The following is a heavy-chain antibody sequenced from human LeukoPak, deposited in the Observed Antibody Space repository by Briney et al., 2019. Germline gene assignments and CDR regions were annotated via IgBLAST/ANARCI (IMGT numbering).Heavy chain of an antibody. CDR2: IIPIFGTA. J-gene: IGHJ3*02. CDR1: GGTFSSYA. V-gene: IGHV1-69*01. D-gene: IGHD2-21*02. Sequence: GSSVKVSCKASGGTFSSYAISWVRQAAGQGLEWMGGIIPIFGTANYAQKFQGRVTITADESTSTAYMELSSLRSEDTAVYYCAREVVTPSAFDIWGQGTMVTVSS. CDR3: AREVVTPSAFDI.